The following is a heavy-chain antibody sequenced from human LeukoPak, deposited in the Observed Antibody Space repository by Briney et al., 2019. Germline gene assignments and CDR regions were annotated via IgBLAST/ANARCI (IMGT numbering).Heavy chain of an antibody. D-gene: IGHD3/OR15-3a*01. V-gene: IGHV4-59*12. Sequence: KPSETLSLTCAVYGGSFSGYYWSWIRQPPGKGLDWIGYVFYSGSTNYNPSLKSRVTMSVDTSKNQFSLKLTSVTAADTAVYYCARGGLPRENWFDPWGQGTLVTVSS. CDR3: ARGGLPRENWFDP. CDR2: VFYSGST. J-gene: IGHJ5*02. CDR1: GGSFSGYY.